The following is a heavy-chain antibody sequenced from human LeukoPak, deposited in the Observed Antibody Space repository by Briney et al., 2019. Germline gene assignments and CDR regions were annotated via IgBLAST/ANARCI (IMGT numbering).Heavy chain of an antibody. D-gene: IGHD2-2*01. J-gene: IGHJ6*02. CDR2: FDPEDGET. Sequence: ASVKVSCKVSGYTLTELSMHWVRQAPGEGLEWMGGFDPEDGETIYAQKFQGRVTMTEDTSTDTAYMELSSLRSEDTAVYYCATVYQGSEIMDVWGQGATVTVSS. CDR3: ATVYQGSEIMDV. CDR1: GYTLTELS. V-gene: IGHV1-24*01.